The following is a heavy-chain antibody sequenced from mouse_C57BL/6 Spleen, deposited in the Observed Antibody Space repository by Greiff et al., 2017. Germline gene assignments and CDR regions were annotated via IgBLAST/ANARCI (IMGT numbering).Heavy chain of an antibody. J-gene: IGHJ2*01. CDR2: IYPGDGDT. CDR1: GYAFSSSW. Sequence: QVQLKESGPELVKPGASVKISCKASGYAFSSSWMNWVKQRPGKGLEWIGRIYPGDGDTNYNGKFKGKATLTADKSSSTAYMQLSSLTSEDSAVYFCARGVLRREFAYWGQGTTLTVSS. V-gene: IGHV1-82*01. D-gene: IGHD1-1*01. CDR3: ARGVLRREFAY.